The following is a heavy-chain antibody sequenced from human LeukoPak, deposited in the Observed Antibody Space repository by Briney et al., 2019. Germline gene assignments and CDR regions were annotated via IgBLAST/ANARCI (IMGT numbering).Heavy chain of an antibody. CDR3: ARGRQQLTLDY. CDR1: GGTFSIYA. J-gene: IGHJ4*02. D-gene: IGHD6-13*01. Sequence: SVTVSCKASGGTFSIYAISWVRQAPGQGLEWMGRIIPILGIANYAQKFQGRGTITTDKSTSTAYMELSSLRSEDPAVYYCARGRQQLTLDYWGQGTLVTVSS. V-gene: IGHV1-69*04. CDR2: IIPILGIA.